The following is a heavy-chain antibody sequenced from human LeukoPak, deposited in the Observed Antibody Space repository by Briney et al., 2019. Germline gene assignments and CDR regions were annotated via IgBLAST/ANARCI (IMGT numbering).Heavy chain of an antibody. CDR1: GYTFTSYD. D-gene: IGHD3-3*01. V-gene: IGHV1-8*01. J-gene: IGHJ5*02. Sequence: GASVKVSCKASGYTFTSYDINWVRQATGQGLEWMGWMNPNSGNTGYAQKFQGRVTMTRNTSISTAYMELSSLRSEDTAVYYCARGGPPYYDFWSGYYSAPPFDPWGQGTLSPSPQ. CDR3: ARGGPPYYDFWSGYYSAPPFDP. CDR2: MNPNSGNT.